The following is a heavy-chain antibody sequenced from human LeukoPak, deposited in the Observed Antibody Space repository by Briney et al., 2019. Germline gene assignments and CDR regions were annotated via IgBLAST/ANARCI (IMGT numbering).Heavy chain of an antibody. CDR2: IKEDGSEK. CDR3: AKYFRADSGNYYRSFDY. J-gene: IGHJ4*02. CDR1: GFTFSSYW. D-gene: IGHD1-26*01. Sequence: PGGSLRLSCAASGFTFSSYWMIWVRQAPGKGLEWVANIKEDGSEKNYVDSVKGRFTISRDNAKNSLYLQMISLRAEDTAVYYCAKYFRADSGNYYRSFDYWGQGTLVTVSS. V-gene: IGHV3-7*05.